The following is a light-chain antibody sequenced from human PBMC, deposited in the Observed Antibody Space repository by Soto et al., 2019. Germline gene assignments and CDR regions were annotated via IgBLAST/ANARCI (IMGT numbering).Light chain of an antibody. CDR2: EVS. J-gene: IGLJ2*01. V-gene: IGLV2-14*01. CDR3: SSYTSSSFVV. Sequence: QSVLTQPASVSGSPGQSITISCTGTSSDVGGYNYVSWHQQHPGKAPKLMIYEVSNRPSGVSNRFSGSKSGNTASLTISGLQAEDEADYYCSSYTSSSFVVFGGGTKVTVL. CDR1: SSDVGGYNY.